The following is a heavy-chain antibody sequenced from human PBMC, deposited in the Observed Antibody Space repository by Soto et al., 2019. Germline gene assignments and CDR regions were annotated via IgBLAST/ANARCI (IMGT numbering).Heavy chain of an antibody. CDR2: INHSGST. D-gene: IGHD6-6*01. CDR1: GGSFSGYY. V-gene: IGHV4-34*01. J-gene: IGHJ5*02. CDR3: ARFWGIGARPTWFDP. Sequence: ETLSLTCAVYGGSFSGYYWSWIRQPPGKGLEWIGEINHSGSTNYNPSLKSRVTISVDTSKNQFSLKMSSVTAADTAVYYCARFWGIGARPTWFDPCGQVTLVTVSA.